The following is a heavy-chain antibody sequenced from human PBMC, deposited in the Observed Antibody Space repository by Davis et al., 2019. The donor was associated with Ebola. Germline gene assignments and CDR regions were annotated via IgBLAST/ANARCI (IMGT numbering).Heavy chain of an antibody. Sequence: PSETLSLTCAVSGGPISSSNWWSWVRQPPGKGLEWIGEIYHSGRTYYNPSLKSRVTISVDTSKNQFSLKLSSVTAADTAVYYCARNRIAAAVYFDYWGQGTLVTVSS. V-gene: IGHV4-4*02. CDR3: ARNRIAAAVYFDY. J-gene: IGHJ4*02. CDR1: GGPISSSNW. CDR2: IYHSGRT. D-gene: IGHD6-13*01.